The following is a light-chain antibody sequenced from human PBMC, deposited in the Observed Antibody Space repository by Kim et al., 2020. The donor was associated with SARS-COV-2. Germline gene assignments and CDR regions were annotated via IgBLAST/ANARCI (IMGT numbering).Light chain of an antibody. J-gene: IGLJ1*01. CDR3: QSYDSSLSGYV. V-gene: IGLV1-40*01. Sequence: QSVLTQPPSVSGAPGQRVTISCTGSSSNHGAGYDVNWYQQLPGTVPKLLIYANSNRPSGVPGRFSGSKSGSSASLAITGLQAEDETDYYCQSYDSSLSGYVFGTGTKVTVL. CDR1: SSNHGAGYD. CDR2: ANS.